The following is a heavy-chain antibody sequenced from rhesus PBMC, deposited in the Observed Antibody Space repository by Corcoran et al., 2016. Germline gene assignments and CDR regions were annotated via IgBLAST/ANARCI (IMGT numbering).Heavy chain of an antibody. V-gene: IGHV4S7*01. CDR1: GGSISDSYY. CDR2: IYGSRGST. Sequence: QVQLQESGPGLVKPSETLSLTCAVSGGSISDSYYWNWIRQPPGKGLEWIGKIYGSRGSTYYTPSLKSRFTISKDTSKNQFSLKLSSVTAADTAVYYCARTDWTGYYLDYWGQGVLVTVSS. J-gene: IGHJ4*01. CDR3: ARTDWTGYYLDY. D-gene: IGHD3-3*01.